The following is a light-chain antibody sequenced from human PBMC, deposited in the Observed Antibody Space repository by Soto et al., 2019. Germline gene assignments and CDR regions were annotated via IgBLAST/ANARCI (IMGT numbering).Light chain of an antibody. CDR2: AAS. CDR3: QHYNDWPPKT. CDR1: QSVSSN. J-gene: IGKJ1*01. V-gene: IGKV3-15*01. Sequence: EIVLTQSPATLSVSPGDSATLSCRTSQSVSSNLAWYQQRPGQAPRLLIYAASTRATGIPATFSGSGSGTEFTLTISSLQSEDFAVYYCQHYNDWPPKTFGQGTKVEIK.